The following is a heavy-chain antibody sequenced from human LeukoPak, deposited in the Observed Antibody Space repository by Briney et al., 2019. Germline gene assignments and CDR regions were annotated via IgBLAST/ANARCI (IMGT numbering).Heavy chain of an antibody. J-gene: IGHJ6*04. CDR3: ARDILTGYYVYYYYYGMDV. Sequence: GGSLRLSCAASGFTFSSYWMSWVRQAPGEGLEWVANIKQDGSEKYNVDSVKGRFTISRDNAKNSLYLQMNSLRAEDTAVYYCARDILTGYYVYYYYYGMDVWGKGTTVTVSS. D-gene: IGHD3-9*01. CDR2: IKQDGSEK. CDR1: GFTFSSYW. V-gene: IGHV3-7*03.